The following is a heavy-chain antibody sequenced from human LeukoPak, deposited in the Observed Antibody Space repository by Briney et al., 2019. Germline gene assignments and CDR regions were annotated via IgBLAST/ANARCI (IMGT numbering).Heavy chain of an antibody. Sequence: PGGSLRLSCAASGFTFSDYAMSWVRQAPGKGLEWVSSISSSSSYIYYADSVKGRFTISRDNAKNSLYLQMNSLRAEDTAVYYCASTTNDYGDYVGGYWGQGTLVTVSS. CDR2: ISSSSSYI. CDR3: ASTTNDYGDYVGGY. CDR1: GFTFSDYA. D-gene: IGHD4-17*01. J-gene: IGHJ4*02. V-gene: IGHV3-21*01.